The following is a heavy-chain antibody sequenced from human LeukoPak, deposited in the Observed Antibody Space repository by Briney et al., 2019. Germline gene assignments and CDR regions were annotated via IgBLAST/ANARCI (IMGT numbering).Heavy chain of an antibody. CDR1: GFTFSSYS. V-gene: IGHV3-21*01. CDR3: ARSLMTTSYYFDY. D-gene: IGHD4-11*01. CDR2: ISSSSSYI. J-gene: IGHJ4*02. Sequence: PGGSLRLSCAASGFTFSSYSMNWVRQAPGKGLEWVSSISSSSSYIYYADSVKGRFTISRDYAKNSLYLQMNSLRAEDTAVYYCARSLMTTSYYFDYWGQGTLVTVSS.